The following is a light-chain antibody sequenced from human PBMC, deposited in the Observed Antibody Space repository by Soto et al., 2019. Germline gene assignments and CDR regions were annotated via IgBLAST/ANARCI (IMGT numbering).Light chain of an antibody. J-gene: IGKJ1*01. V-gene: IGKV3-15*01. Sequence: MWLTHSPGTLSFSAGEMATVSCKTSQSRGSNFLAWYQHKPGQAPRLLIYGASTRATGIPARFSGSGSGTEFTFTISSLHSEDFAVYYCQQDSIWRTFGQGTKVDIK. CDR2: GAS. CDR1: QSRGSN. CDR3: QQDSIWRT.